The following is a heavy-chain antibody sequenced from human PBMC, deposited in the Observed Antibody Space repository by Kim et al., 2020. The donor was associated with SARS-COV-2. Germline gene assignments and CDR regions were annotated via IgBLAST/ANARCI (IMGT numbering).Heavy chain of an antibody. CDR1: GGSFSGYY. Sequence: SETLSLTCAVYGGSFSGYYWSWIRQPPGKGLEWIGEINHSGSTNYNPSLKSRVTISVDTSKNQFSLKLSSVTAADTAVYYCARSSREAAAGSFDYWGQGT. CDR2: INHSGST. J-gene: IGHJ4*02. CDR3: ARSSREAAAGSFDY. D-gene: IGHD6-13*01. V-gene: IGHV4-34*01.